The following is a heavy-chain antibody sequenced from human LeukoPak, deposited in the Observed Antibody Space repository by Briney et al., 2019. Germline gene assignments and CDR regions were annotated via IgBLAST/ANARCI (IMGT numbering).Heavy chain of an antibody. V-gene: IGHV4-38-2*02. CDR3: ATYGPQYFQH. CDR1: GYSISSGNY. CDR2: IYHSGST. J-gene: IGHJ1*01. Sequence: PSETLSLTCTVSGYSISSGNYWGWIRQPPGKGPEWIGSIYHSGSTYYNPSLKSRVTISVDTSKNQFSLKLSSVTAADTAVYYCATYGPQYFQHWGQGTLVTVSS. D-gene: IGHD4-17*01.